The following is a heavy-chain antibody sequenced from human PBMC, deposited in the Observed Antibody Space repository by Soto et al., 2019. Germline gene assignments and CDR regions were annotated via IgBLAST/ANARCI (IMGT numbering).Heavy chain of an antibody. J-gene: IGHJ4*02. Sequence: QVQLVESGGGVVQPGRSLRLSCAGSGFIFKNYALNWVRQAPGKGLEWVASITRDGYNKYYADSVKGRFTISRDNSRDTVRLKMTALGTEDLSSWSCAKRIGVSSAAGMDYWGQGTLVTVSS. CDR3: AKRIGVSSAAGMDY. V-gene: IGHV3-30*04. CDR2: ITRDGYNK. D-gene: IGHD6-6*01. CDR1: GFIFKNYA.